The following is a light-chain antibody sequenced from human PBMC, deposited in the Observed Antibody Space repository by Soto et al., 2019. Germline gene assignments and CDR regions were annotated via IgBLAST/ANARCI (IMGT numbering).Light chain of an antibody. V-gene: IGKV3-11*01. CDR1: QSVSSY. Sequence: EIVLTQSPATLSLSPGERATLSCRASQSVSSYLAWYRQKPGQAPRLLIYDASNRATGIPARFSGSGSGTDFTLTISSREPEDFAVYYCQQRSNWPPALTFGGGTKVEIK. CDR3: QQRSNWPPALT. CDR2: DAS. J-gene: IGKJ4*01.